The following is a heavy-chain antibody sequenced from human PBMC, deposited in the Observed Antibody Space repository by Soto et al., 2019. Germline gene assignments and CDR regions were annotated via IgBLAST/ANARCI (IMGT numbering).Heavy chain of an antibody. Sequence: PGGSLRLSCAASGFTFSSYGMHWVRQAPGKGLEWVAVIWYDGSNKYYADSVKGRFTISRDNSKNTLYLQMNSLRAEDTAVYYCARGDYYDSSGYNPFDYWGQGTLVTVSS. D-gene: IGHD3-22*01. CDR3: ARGDYYDSSGYNPFDY. J-gene: IGHJ4*02. CDR2: IWYDGSNK. CDR1: GFTFSSYG. V-gene: IGHV3-33*01.